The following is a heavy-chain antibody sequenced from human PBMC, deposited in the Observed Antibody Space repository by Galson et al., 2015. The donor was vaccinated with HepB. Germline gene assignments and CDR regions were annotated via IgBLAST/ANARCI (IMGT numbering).Heavy chain of an antibody. D-gene: IGHD3-22*01. CDR2: IDPSDSYT. CDR1: GYSFTSYW. Sequence: QSGAEVKKPGESLRISCKGSGYSFTSYWISWVRQMPGKGLEWMGRIDPSDSYTNYSPSFQGHVTISADKSISTAYLQWGSLKASDTAVYYCAAGPYDSSGYYYGERGYGMDVWGQGTTVTVSS. J-gene: IGHJ6*02. V-gene: IGHV5-10-1*01. CDR3: AAGPYDSSGYYYGERGYGMDV.